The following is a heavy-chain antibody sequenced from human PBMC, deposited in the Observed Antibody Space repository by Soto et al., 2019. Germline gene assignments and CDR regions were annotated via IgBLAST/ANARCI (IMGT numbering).Heavy chain of an antibody. D-gene: IGHD4-17*01. CDR2: IYYSGST. Sequence: WTWIRQHPGKGLYCIGYIYYSGSTYYNPALKSRVTISVDTSKNQFSLKLSSLTAADTAVYYCARALSVTLFDNWCQGTLVTVSS. J-gene: IGHJ4*02. V-gene: IGHV4-31*02. CDR3: ARALSVTLFDN.